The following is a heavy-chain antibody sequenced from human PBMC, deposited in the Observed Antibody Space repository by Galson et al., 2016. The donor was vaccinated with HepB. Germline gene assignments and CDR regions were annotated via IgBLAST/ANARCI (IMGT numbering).Heavy chain of an antibody. CDR1: EFTVSNNY. CDR3: STLNPASPYFDY. V-gene: IGHV3-53*01. J-gene: IGHJ4*02. Sequence: SLRLSCAASEFTVSNNYMSWVRQAPGKGLEWVSLIYSGGKTRYADSVKGRFTISRDNSKNTVYLQMNSLRAEDTAVYYCSTLNPASPYFDYWGQGTLVTVSS. CDR2: IYSGGKT.